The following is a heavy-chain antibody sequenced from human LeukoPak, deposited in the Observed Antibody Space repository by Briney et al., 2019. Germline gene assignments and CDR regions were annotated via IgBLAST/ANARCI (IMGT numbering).Heavy chain of an antibody. CDR2: VNPNSGGT. J-gene: IGHJ4*02. CDR3: ARDSCGGNWSLGY. Sequence: ASLKLSSTASGFTFTGYYIHRVRQAPGQGLEWMGWVNPNSGGTKYAQMFQGRVTMTRDTSINTAYMELSCLKSDDKAGDYCARDSCGGNWSLGYWGQGTLVTVSS. D-gene: IGHD4-23*01. V-gene: IGHV1-2*02. CDR1: GFTFTGYY.